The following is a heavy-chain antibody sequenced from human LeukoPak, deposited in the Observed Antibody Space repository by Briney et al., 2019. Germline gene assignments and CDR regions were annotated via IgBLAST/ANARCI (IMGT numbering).Heavy chain of an antibody. J-gene: IGHJ6*04. V-gene: IGHV3-23*01. D-gene: IGHD3-10*02. CDR3: AELGITMIGGV. CDR1: GFTFSSYA. CDR2: ISGSGGST. Sequence: GGSLRLSCAASGFTFSSYAMSWVRQAPGKGLEWVSAISGSGGSTYYADSVKGRFTISRDNAKNSLYLQMNSPRAEDTAVYYCAELGITMIGGVWGKGTTVTISS.